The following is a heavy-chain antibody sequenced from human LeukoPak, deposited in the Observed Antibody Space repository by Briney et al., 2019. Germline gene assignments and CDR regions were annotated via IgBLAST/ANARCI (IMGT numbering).Heavy chain of an antibody. CDR3: ARDYTMIRYYFDY. D-gene: IGHD3-22*01. Sequence: PGGSLRLSCAASGFTFSSYSMNWVRQAPGKVLEWVSSISSSSSYIYYADSVKGRFTISRDNAKNSLYLQMNSLRAEDTAVYYCARDYTMIRYYFDYWGQGTLVTVSS. CDR2: ISSSSSYI. CDR1: GFTFSSYS. J-gene: IGHJ4*02. V-gene: IGHV3-21*01.